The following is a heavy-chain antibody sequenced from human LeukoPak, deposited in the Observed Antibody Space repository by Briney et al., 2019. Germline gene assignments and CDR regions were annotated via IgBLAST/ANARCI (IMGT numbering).Heavy chain of an antibody. CDR1: GFTFSSYA. CDR3: AKLPVTTALYYFDY. Sequence: GGSLRLSCAASGFTFSSYAMSWVRPAPGKGREWVSAISGSGGNKYYEAAVKGRFTIIRDNSKNTLYLQMNSLRAEDTAVYYCAKLPVTTALYYFDYLGQGTLVTVSS. J-gene: IGHJ4*02. V-gene: IGHV3-23*01. D-gene: IGHD4-17*01. CDR2: ISGSGGNK.